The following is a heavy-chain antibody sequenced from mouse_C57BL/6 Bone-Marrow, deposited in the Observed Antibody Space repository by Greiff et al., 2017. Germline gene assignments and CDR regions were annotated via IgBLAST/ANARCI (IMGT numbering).Heavy chain of an antibody. Sequence: QVQLQQPGAELVKPGASVKLSCKASGYTFTSYWMHWVKQRPGRGLEWIGRIVPNSGGTKYNEKFKSKATLTVDKPSSTADMQLSSLTSEDSAVYYCARTTGFPFDYWGQGTTLTVSS. CDR1: GYTFTSYW. D-gene: IGHD1-1*01. CDR3: ARTTGFPFDY. V-gene: IGHV1-72*01. CDR2: IVPNSGGT. J-gene: IGHJ2*01.